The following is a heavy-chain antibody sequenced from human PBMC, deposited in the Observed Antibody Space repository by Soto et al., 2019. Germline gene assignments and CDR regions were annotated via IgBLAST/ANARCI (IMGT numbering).Heavy chain of an antibody. CDR2: IIPIFGTA. CDR1: GGTFSSYA. CDR3: ARGRDYYYYYGMDV. J-gene: IGHJ6*02. V-gene: IGHV1-69*12. Sequence: QVQLVQSGAEVKKPGSSVQVSCKASGGTFSSYAIRWVRQAPGQVREWMGGIIPIFGTANFAQKFQGRVTITADESTSTAYMELSSLRSEDTAVYYCARGRDYYYYYGMDVWGQGTTVTVSS.